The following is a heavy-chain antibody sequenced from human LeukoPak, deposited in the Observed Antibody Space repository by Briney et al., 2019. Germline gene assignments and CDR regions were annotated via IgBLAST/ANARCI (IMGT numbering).Heavy chain of an antibody. J-gene: IGHJ4*02. V-gene: IGHV1-69*05. CDR3: ASSAHYYDSNGPADY. CDR1: GGTFSSYA. D-gene: IGHD3-22*01. CDR2: FIYIYGPA. Sequence: ASVKVSCKTSGGTFSSYAINWVRQAPGQGLEWMGWFIYIYGPAVYAEKFQGRVTITTDESSSTVYMELSSLRSEDTAVYYCASSAHYYDSNGPADYWGQGTRVTVSS.